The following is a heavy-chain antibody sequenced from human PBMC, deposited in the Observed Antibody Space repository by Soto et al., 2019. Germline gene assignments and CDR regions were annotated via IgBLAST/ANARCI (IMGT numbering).Heavy chain of an antibody. CDR2: ISYDGSNK. D-gene: IGHD3-9*01. CDR1: GFTFSSYG. V-gene: IGHV3-30*18. CDR3: AKNHHDILTGYYDY. J-gene: IGHJ4*02. Sequence: GGSLRLSCAASGFTFSSYGMHWVRQAPGKGLEWVAVISYDGSNKYYADSVKGRFTISRDNSKNTLYLQMNSLRAEDTAVYYCAKNHHDILTGYYDYWGQGTLVTVSS.